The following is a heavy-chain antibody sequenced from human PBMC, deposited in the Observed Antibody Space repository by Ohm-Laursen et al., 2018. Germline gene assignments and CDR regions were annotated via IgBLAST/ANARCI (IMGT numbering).Heavy chain of an antibody. Sequence: GSLRLSCAASGFTFDDYGMSWVRQAPGKGLERVSSISGSSSYIYYADSVKGRFTISRDNAKNSLYLQMNSLRAEDTAVYYCARSPGTSLELDYWGQGTLVTVSS. CDR3: ARSPGTSLELDY. V-gene: IGHV3-21*01. CDR1: GFTFDDYG. J-gene: IGHJ4*02. CDR2: ISGSSSYI. D-gene: IGHD1-14*01.